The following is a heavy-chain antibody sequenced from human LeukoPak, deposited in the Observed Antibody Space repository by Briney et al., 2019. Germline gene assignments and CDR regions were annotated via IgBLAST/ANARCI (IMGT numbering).Heavy chain of an antibody. J-gene: IGHJ4*02. V-gene: IGHV3-21*01. CDR1: GFTFSSYR. D-gene: IGHD3-22*01. CDR3: ARDSDSSGYCDY. Sequence: GGSLRLSCAASGFTFSSYRMNWVRQASGKGLEWVSSISSSSSYIYYADSVKGRFTISRDNAKNSLYLQMNSLRAEDTAVYYCARDSDSSGYCDYWGQGTLVTVSS. CDR2: ISSSSSYI.